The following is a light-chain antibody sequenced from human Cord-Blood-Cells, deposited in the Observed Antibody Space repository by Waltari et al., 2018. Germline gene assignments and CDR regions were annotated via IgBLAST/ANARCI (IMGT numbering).Light chain of an antibody. CDR1: SSDGGGYNY. CDR3: SSYTSSSTLV. V-gene: IGLV2-14*01. J-gene: IGLJ3*02. CDR2: DVS. Sequence: QSALTQPASVSGSPGQSLTIPCTGTSSDGGGYNYVSWYQQHPGKAPKLMIYDVSKRPSGVSNRLSGSKSRNTASLTLSGLQAEDEADYYCSSYTSSSTLVFGGGTKLTVL.